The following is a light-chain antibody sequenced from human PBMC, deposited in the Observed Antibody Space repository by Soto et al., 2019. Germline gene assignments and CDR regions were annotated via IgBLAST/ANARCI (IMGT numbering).Light chain of an antibody. Sequence: DIQMTQSPSTLSASVGDRVTITCRASQRIGDSLAWYQQKPGKAPKLLIYKASSLESGVPPRFSGSGSGTEFTLTIISLQPDDSATYYCQEYDSYRWTFGQGTKVEIK. CDR1: QRIGDS. V-gene: IGKV1-5*03. J-gene: IGKJ1*01. CDR2: KAS. CDR3: QEYDSYRWT.